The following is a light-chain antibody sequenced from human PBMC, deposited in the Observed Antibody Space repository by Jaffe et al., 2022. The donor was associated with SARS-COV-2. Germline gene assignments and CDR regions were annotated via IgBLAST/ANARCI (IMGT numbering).Light chain of an antibody. CDR3: CSYAGIVG. V-gene: IGLV2-11*01. CDR2: DVS. CDR1: SSDVGGYNY. J-gene: IGLJ2*01. Sequence: QSALTQPRSVSGSPGQSVTISCTGTSSDVGGYNYVSWYQQHPGKAPKLMIYDVSKRPSGVPDRFSGSKSGNTASLTISGLQAEDEADYYCCSYAGIVGFGGGTKLTVL.